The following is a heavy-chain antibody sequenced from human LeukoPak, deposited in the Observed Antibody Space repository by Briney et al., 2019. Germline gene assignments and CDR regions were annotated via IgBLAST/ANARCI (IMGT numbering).Heavy chain of an antibody. J-gene: IGHJ5*01. CDR1: GFRFSDYW. CDR3: VRNRVVVPNGDWFDS. D-gene: IGHD2-8*01. Sequence: GGSLRLSCVGSGFRFSDYWMTWVRQAPGKGLEWVATLKFEVIENYHVGSVAGRFTISRDNPKNSLYLQINGLSAEDTAVYYCVRNRVVVPNGDWFDSWGRGTLVTVSS. CDR2: LKFEVIEN. V-gene: IGHV3-7*01.